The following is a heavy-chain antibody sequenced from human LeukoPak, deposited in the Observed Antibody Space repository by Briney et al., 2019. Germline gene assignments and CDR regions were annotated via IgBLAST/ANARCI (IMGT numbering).Heavy chain of an antibody. Sequence: PGGSLRLSCAAYGFTFSNYGMHWVRQAPGKGLERVAVIANDGRDKHNADSVKGRFTISRDNSKNTLYLQMNSLRAEDTAVYYCAKDRHLAAAVYIFDYWGQGTLVTVSS. CDR2: IANDGRDK. D-gene: IGHD6-25*01. CDR3: AKDRHLAAAVYIFDY. V-gene: IGHV3-30*18. CDR1: GFTFSNYG. J-gene: IGHJ4*02.